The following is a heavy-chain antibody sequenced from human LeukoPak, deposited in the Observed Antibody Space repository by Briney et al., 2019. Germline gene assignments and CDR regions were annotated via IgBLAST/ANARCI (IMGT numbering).Heavy chain of an antibody. D-gene: IGHD5-12*01. J-gene: IGHJ4*02. CDR3: AKEYSGYDFDY. CDR2: IAYDGSRA. Sequence: GGSLRLSCAGSGFTFGGYGMHWFRQTPGKGLEWVAVIAYDGSRAFYADSVKGRFTISRDNSKNTLYLQMNSLRAEDTAVYYCAKEYSGYDFDYWGQGTLVTVSS. CDR1: GFTFGGYG. V-gene: IGHV3-33*03.